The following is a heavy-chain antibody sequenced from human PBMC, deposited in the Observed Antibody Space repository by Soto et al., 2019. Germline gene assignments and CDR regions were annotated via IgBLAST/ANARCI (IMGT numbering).Heavy chain of an antibody. CDR1: GYTFTSYD. J-gene: IGHJ4*02. D-gene: IGHD3-16*01. V-gene: IGHV1-8*01. CDR2: MNPNSGNT. Sequence: QVKLVQSWAEVKKPGASVKVSCKASGYTFTSYDINWVRQATGQGLEWMGWMNPNSGNTGYAQKFQGRVTMTRNTSVSTAYLELSSVRAEGTAVYYCARDRRGSSDYWGQGTLVTVSS. CDR3: ARDRRGSSDY.